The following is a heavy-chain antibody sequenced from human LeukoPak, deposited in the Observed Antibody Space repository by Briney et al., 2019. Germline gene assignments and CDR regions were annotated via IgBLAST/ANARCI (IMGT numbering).Heavy chain of an antibody. J-gene: IGHJ4*02. CDR1: GGSISSYY. CDR2: IYYSGST. V-gene: IGHV4-59*01. D-gene: IGHD2-15*01. Sequence: PSETLSLTCTVSGGSISSYYWSWIRQPPGKGLEWIGYIYYSGSTNYNPSLKSRVTISVDTSKNQFSLKLSSVSAADTAVYYCARYGGVLLASGGSRRYYFDYWGQGTLVTVSS. CDR3: ARYGGVLLASGGSRRYYFDY.